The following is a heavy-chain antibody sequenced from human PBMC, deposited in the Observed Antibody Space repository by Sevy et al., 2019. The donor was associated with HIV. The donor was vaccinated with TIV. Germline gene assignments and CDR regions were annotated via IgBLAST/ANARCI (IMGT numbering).Heavy chain of an antibody. Sequence: GGSLRLSCAASGFIFSSNAMHWVRQAPGKGLEWVSVISYDGSNKEYADSVKGRSTISRDNAKNTLYLQMNSPRPEDTAVYYCARVPGAVIAAGPYHFDYWGQGTLVTVSS. V-gene: IGHV3-30*04. J-gene: IGHJ4*02. CDR1: GFIFSSNA. CDR2: ISYDGSNK. CDR3: ARVPGAVIAAGPYHFDY. D-gene: IGHD6-13*01.